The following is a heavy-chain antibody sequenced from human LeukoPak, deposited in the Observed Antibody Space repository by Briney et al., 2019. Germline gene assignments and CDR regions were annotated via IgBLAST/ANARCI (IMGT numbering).Heavy chain of an antibody. J-gene: IGHJ2*01. CDR1: GFTFSSYW. CDR2: INSDGSST. V-gene: IGHV3-74*01. CDR3: ARVVRSSGYGFDL. Sequence: GGFLRLSCAASGFTFSSYWMHWVRQAPGKGLVWVSRINSDGSSTSYADSVKGRFTISRDNAKNTLYLQMNSLRAEDTAVYYCARVVRSSGYGFDLWGRGTLVTVSS. D-gene: IGHD3-22*01.